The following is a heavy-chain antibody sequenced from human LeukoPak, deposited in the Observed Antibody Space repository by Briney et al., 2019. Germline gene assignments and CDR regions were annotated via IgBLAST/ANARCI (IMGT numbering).Heavy chain of an antibody. Sequence: GGSLRLSCAASGFTFSSYAMSWVRQAPGKGLEWVSANSGSGGSTYYADSVKGRFTISRDNSKNTLYLQMNSLRAEDTAVYYCAKDRENYYGSGSYCPDWGQGTMVTVAS. V-gene: IGHV3-23*01. CDR2: NSGSGGST. CDR3: AKDRENYYGSGSYCPD. D-gene: IGHD3-10*01. CDR1: GFTFSSYA. J-gene: IGHJ3*01.